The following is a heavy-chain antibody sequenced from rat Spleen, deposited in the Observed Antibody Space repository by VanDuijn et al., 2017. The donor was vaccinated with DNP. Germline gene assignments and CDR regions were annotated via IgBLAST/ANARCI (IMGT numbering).Heavy chain of an antibody. J-gene: IGHJ2*01. V-gene: IGHV2-41*01. Sequence: QVQLKESGPGLVQPSQTLSLTCSVSGFSLTSYIVTWVRQPPGKGLEWVGAIWNTGGTRYNSGLKSRLIISKDASRSQVFLDMNSLQTEDTATYYCARDWGSGYYLDYWGQGVMVTVSS. D-gene: IGHD2-3*01. CDR3: ARDWGSGYYLDY. CDR1: GFSLTSYI. CDR2: IWNTGGT.